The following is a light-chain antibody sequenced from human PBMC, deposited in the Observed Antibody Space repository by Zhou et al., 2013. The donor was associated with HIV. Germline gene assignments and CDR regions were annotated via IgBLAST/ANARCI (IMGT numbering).Light chain of an antibody. Sequence: DIQMTQSPSSLSASVGDRVTISCRASQSIDNYLNWYQQKAGKAPKVLMYAASSLQSGVPSRFSGSGSGTDFTLTINRLHPEDFATYYCQQANRFPQTFGQGTKLEIK. V-gene: IGKV1-39*01. CDR1: QSIDNY. CDR3: QQANRFPQT. J-gene: IGKJ2*01. CDR2: AAS.